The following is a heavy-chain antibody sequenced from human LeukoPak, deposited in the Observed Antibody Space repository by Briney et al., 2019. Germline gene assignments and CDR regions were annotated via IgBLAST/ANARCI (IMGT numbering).Heavy chain of an antibody. V-gene: IGHV3-74*01. D-gene: IGHD3-9*01. J-gene: IGHJ6*03. CDR3: TRGGFDHNIDV. Sequence: YADPVRGRFTVSRDNAKNMLFLQMNGLRAEDTAIYYCTRGGFDHNIDVWGKGTMVTVSS.